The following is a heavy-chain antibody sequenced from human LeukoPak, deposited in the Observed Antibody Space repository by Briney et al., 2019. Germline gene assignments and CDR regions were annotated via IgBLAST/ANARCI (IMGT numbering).Heavy chain of an antibody. CDR2: IIPIFGTA. D-gene: IGHD5-24*01. CDR1: GGTFSSYA. Sequence: SVKVSCKASGGTFSSYAISWVRQAPGQGLGWMGGIIPIFGTANYAQKFQGRVTITTDESTSTAYMELSRLRSEEPGVYYRALQKRQYYFDYWRQGTLVRV. J-gene: IGHJ4*02. CDR3: ALQKRQYYFDY. V-gene: IGHV1-69*05.